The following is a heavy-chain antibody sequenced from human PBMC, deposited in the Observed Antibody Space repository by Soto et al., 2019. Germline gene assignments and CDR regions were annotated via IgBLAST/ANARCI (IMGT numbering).Heavy chain of an antibody. Sequence: ASVKVSCKTSGYHFTAYGLAWLRQAPGQRPEWMGWVSTNNADTNYAQKFQGRVTMTTDKSTTTTYMELRSLRSDDTAVYYCARVVIQAYDRSSFDYWGQGTLVTVS. V-gene: IGHV1-18*01. D-gene: IGHD3-22*01. CDR3: ARVVIQAYDRSSFDY. CDR1: GYHFTAYG. J-gene: IGHJ4*02. CDR2: VSTNNADT.